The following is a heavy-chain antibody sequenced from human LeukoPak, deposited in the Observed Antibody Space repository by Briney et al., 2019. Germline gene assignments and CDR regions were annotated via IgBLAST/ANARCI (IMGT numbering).Heavy chain of an antibody. CDR1: GGSFSGYY. Sequence: PSETLSLTCAVYGGSFSGYYWSWIRQPPGKGLEWIGEINHSGSTNYNPSLKSRVTISVDTSKNQFSLKLSSVTAADTAVYYCASVLMVYATFDYWGQGTLVTVSS. D-gene: IGHD2-8*01. V-gene: IGHV4-34*01. J-gene: IGHJ4*02. CDR3: ASVLMVYATFDY. CDR2: INHSGST.